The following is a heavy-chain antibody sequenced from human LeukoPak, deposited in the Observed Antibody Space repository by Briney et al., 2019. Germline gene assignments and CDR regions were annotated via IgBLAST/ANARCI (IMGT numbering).Heavy chain of an antibody. CDR2: IYSGGST. D-gene: IGHD2-8*01. CDR3: AKDLRRYCTNGICYDRKGGADY. CDR1: GFTVSSNY. Sequence: GGSLRLSCAASGFTVSSNYMSWVRQAPGKGLEWVSVIYSGGSTYYADSVKGRFTISRDNSKNTLYLQMNSLRAEDTAVYYCAKDLRRYCTNGICYDRKGGADYWGQGTLVTVSS. J-gene: IGHJ4*02. V-gene: IGHV3-53*01.